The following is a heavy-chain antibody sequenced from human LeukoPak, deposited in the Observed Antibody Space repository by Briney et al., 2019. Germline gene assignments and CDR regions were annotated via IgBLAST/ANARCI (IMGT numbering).Heavy chain of an antibody. J-gene: IGHJ5*02. V-gene: IGHV4-59*01. Sequence: SEPLSLTCTVSGGSISSYYWSWIRQPPGKGLEWIGYISYSESTNFNPSLKSRVTISVDTSKNQFSLKLSSVTAADTAVYYCAREGTAGTNLNRFDPWGQGSLVTV. CDR1: GGSISSYY. CDR2: ISYSEST. D-gene: IGHD1-1*01. CDR3: AREGTAGTNLNRFDP.